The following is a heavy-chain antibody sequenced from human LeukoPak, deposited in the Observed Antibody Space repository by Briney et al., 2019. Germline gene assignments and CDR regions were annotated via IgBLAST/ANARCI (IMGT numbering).Heavy chain of an antibody. V-gene: IGHV4-38-2*01. J-gene: IGHJ4*02. CDR1: GYSISSGYY. CDR2: IYHSGST. CDR3: ASPPSG. Sequence: SETLSLTCAVSGYSISSGYYWGWIRQPPGKGLEWIGSIYHSGSTYYNPSLKSRVTISVDTSKNQFSLKLSSVTAADTAVYYCASPPSGWGQGTLVTVSS. D-gene: IGHD6-25*01.